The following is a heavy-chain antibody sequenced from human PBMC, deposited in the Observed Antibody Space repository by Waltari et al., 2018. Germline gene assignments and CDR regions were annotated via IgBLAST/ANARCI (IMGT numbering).Heavy chain of an antibody. Sequence: QVQLQESGPGLVKPSETLSLTCAVSGYSISSGYYWGWLRQPPGKGLEWIGSIYHSGGTNYNPSLKSRVTISVDTSKNQFSLKLSSVAAADTAVYYCARRLGLGSKPGGAFDYWGQGTLVTVSS. V-gene: IGHV4-38-2*01. CDR2: IYHSGGT. D-gene: IGHD6-19*01. J-gene: IGHJ4*02. CDR3: ARRLGLGSKPGGAFDY. CDR1: GYSISSGYY.